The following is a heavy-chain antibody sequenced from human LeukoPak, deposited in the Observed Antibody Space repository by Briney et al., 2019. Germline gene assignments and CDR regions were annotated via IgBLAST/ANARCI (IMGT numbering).Heavy chain of an antibody. D-gene: IGHD3-10*01. CDR3: ARAPYYYGSRTTEAPIDY. CDR1: GGTFSSYA. J-gene: IGHJ4*02. V-gene: IGHV1-69*01. CDR2: IIPIFGTA. Sequence: SVKVSCKASGGTFSSYAISWVRQAPGQGLEWMGGIIPIFGTANYAQKFQGRVTITADESTSTAYMELSSLRSEDTAVYYCARAPYYYGSRTTEAPIDYWGQGTLVTVSS.